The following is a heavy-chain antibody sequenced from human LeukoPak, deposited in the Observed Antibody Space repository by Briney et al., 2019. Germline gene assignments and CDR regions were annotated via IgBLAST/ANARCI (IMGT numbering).Heavy chain of an antibody. CDR3: AIFQGTYGDNDNDF. CDR2: IIPMINTP. D-gene: IGHD4-17*01. V-gene: IGHV1-69*13. Sequence: SVKVSCKASGGTFRRFAIIWVRQAPGKGLEWMGGIIPMINTPKYAQRFQGRVSITADESTSTGYMEVSSLRSEDTAVYYCAIFQGTYGDNDNDFWGQGTLVTVSS. J-gene: IGHJ4*02. CDR1: GGTFRRFA.